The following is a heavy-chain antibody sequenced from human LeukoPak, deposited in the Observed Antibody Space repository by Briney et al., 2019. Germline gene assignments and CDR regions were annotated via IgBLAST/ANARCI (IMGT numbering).Heavy chain of an antibody. CDR3: ARDNSYGFMGCMDY. CDR2: TRYDGSHS. D-gene: IGHD5-18*01. J-gene: IGHJ4*02. V-gene: IGHV3-30*02. Sequence: PGGSLRLSCAASGFAFSTYGMHWVRQAPGKGLEWVAFTRYDGSHSEYEDSVTGRFSIARDDSKSTLYLQMNSLRAEDTGVYYCARDNSYGFMGCMDYWGQGTRVTVSS. CDR1: GFAFSTYG.